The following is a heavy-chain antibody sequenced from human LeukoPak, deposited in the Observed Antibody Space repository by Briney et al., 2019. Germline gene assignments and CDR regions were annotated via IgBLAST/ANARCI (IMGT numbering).Heavy chain of an antibody. CDR3: AREEGPGVARRDYYDSSGYFGY. D-gene: IGHD3-22*01. V-gene: IGHV3-33*01. CDR1: GFTFSSYG. CDR2: IWYDGSNK. Sequence: GGSLRLSCAASGFTFSSYGMHWVRQAPGKGLEWVAVIWYDGSNKYYADSVKGRFTISRDNSKNTLYLQMNSLRAEDTAVYYCAREEGPGVARRDYYDSSGYFGYWGQGTLVTVSS. J-gene: IGHJ4*02.